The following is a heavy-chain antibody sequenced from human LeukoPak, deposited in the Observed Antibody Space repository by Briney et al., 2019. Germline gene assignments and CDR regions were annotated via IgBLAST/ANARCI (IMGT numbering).Heavy chain of an antibody. CDR2: MNPNSGNT. D-gene: IGHD3-3*01. Sequence: ASVKVSCKASGYTFTSYDINWVRRATGQGLEWMGWMNPNSGNTGYAQKFQGRVTMTRNTSISTAYMELSSLRSEDTAVYYCARDPEYYDFWSGYYAFDIWGQGTMVTVSS. J-gene: IGHJ3*02. CDR3: ARDPEYYDFWSGYYAFDI. CDR1: GYTFTSYD. V-gene: IGHV1-8*01.